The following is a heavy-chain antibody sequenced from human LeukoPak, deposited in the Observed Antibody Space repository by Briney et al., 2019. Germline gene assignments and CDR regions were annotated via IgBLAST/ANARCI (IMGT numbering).Heavy chain of an antibody. CDR1: GFTFSSYG. CDR3: ARDSSSWPGLFDY. J-gene: IGHJ4*02. Sequence: GGSLRLSCAASGFTFSSYGMHWVRQAPGKGLEWVSVIYSGGSTYYADSVKGRFTISRDNSKNTLYLQMNSLRAEDTAVYYCARDSSSWPGLFDYWGQGTLVTVSS. D-gene: IGHD6-13*01. CDR2: IYSGGST. V-gene: IGHV3-66*01.